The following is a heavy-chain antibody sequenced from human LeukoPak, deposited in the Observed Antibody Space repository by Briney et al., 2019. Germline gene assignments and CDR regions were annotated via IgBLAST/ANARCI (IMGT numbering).Heavy chain of an antibody. CDR3: AKGGLTTATVTYIDY. CDR1: GFTFSTYA. CDR2: ISGSGGST. J-gene: IGHJ4*02. D-gene: IGHD4-17*01. Sequence: GGSLRLSCVASGFTFSTYAMTWVRQAPGKGLEWVSAISGSGGSTYYADSVKGRFTISRDNSKNTLYLQMNSLRAEDTAVYYCAKGGLTTATVTYIDYWGQGTLVTVSS. V-gene: IGHV3-23*01.